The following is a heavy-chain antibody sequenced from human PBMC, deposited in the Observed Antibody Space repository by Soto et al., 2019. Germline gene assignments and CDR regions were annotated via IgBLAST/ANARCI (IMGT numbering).Heavy chain of an antibody. J-gene: IGHJ4*02. CDR2: VIPIFQTP. V-gene: IGHV1-69*01. CDR3: ARVRRGPIDN. CDR1: GGSFSDYT. Sequence: QAQLVQSGAEVKKPGSSVKVSCTASGGSFSDYTINWVRQAPGQGLEWMGGVIPIFQTPTYAQNFQGRVTITADESTSTAYMELNSLTSGDTAVYYCARVRRGPIDNWGEGTLVTVSS. D-gene: IGHD3-10*01.